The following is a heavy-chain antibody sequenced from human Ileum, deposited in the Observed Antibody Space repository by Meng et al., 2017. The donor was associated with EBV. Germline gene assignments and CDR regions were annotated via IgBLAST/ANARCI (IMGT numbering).Heavy chain of an antibody. V-gene: IGHV4-61*01. CDR1: GGSVSSAHSF. J-gene: IGHJ4*02. CDR3: AGDPHSGSPH. Sequence: QVQLQESGPALVKLSETLSLTCTVSGGSVSSAHSFWTWIRQPPGKGLEWIGYMSYSGSTNYSPPLESRVTISVDTSKNQFSLKLSSVTAADTAVYYCAGDPHSGSPHWGQGTLVTVSS. CDR2: MSYSGST. D-gene: IGHD1-26*01.